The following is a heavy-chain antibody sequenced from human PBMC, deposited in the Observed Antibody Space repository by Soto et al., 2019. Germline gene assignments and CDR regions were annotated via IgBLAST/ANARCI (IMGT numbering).Heavy chain of an antibody. Sequence: SETLSLTCTVSGGSITSSSYYWGWIRQPPGKGLEWIGNIYYSGSTYYNPSLKSRVTISVDTSKNQFSLKLSSVAAADTAVYYCMLGSGWKDFDYWGQGTLVTVSS. D-gene: IGHD3-22*01. CDR3: MLGSGWKDFDY. V-gene: IGHV4-39*01. CDR2: IYYSGST. J-gene: IGHJ4*02. CDR1: GGSITSSSYY.